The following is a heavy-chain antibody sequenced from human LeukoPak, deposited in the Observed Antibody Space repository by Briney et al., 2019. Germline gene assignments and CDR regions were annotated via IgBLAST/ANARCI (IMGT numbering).Heavy chain of an antibody. J-gene: IGHJ4*02. CDR1: GGSIISGDYY. Sequence: SETLSLTCTVSGGSIISGDYYWRWIRQPPGKGLEWIGYIYYSGSTYYNPSLKSRVTISVDTSKNQFSLKLSSVTAADTAVYYCARVDYYDSSGYAPFDYWGQGTLVTVSS. V-gene: IGHV4-30-4*01. CDR3: ARVDYYDSSGYAPFDY. CDR2: IYYSGST. D-gene: IGHD3-22*01.